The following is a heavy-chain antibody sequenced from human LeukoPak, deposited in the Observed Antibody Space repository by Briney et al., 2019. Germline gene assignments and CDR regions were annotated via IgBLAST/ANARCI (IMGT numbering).Heavy chain of an antibody. CDR2: INHSGST. Sequence: SETLSLTCTVSGGSISSSSYYWSWIRQPPGKGLEWIGDINHSGSTNYNPSLKSRVTISVDTSKNQFSLKLSSVTAADTAVYYCARADIVVVPAAIGKYYYYYYMDVWGKGTTVTVSS. CDR1: GGSISSSSYY. CDR3: ARADIVVVPAAIGKYYYYYYMDV. V-gene: IGHV4-39*07. J-gene: IGHJ6*03. D-gene: IGHD2-2*01.